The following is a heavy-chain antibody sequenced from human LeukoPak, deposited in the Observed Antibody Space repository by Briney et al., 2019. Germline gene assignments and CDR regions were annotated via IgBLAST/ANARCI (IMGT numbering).Heavy chain of an antibody. CDR3: ARYRAACPGNHDAFDI. J-gene: IGHJ3*02. Sequence: SETLSLTCAVSGGSISSSNWWSWVRQPPGKGLEWIGEIYHSGSTNYNPSLKSRVTISVDKSKNQFSLKLSSVTAADTAVYYCARYRAACPGNHDAFDIWGQGTMVTVSS. CDR2: IYHSGST. V-gene: IGHV4-4*02. CDR1: GGSISSSNW. D-gene: IGHD6-6*01.